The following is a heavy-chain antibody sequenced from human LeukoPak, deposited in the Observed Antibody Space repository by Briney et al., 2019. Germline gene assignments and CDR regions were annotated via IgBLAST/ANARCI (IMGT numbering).Heavy chain of an antibody. D-gene: IGHD6-6*01. CDR3: ARAEDGYSSSSDYYSGMDV. CDR1: EFTFSTYA. Sequence: GGSLRLSCAASEFTFSTYAMHWVRQAPGKGLDWVAVISYDGSNKDYADSVKGRFTISRDNSKNTLYVQMNSLRAEDTAVYYCARAEDGYSSSSDYYSGMDVWGQGTTVTVSS. CDR2: ISYDGSNK. J-gene: IGHJ6*02. V-gene: IGHV3-30-3*01.